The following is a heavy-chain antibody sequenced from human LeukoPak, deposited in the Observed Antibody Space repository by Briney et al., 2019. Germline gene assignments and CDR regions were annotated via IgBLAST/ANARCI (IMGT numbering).Heavy chain of an antibody. Sequence: GRSLRLSCAASGFTFSSYSMNWVRQAPGKGLEWVSSISSSSSYIYYADSVKGRFTISRDNAKNSLYLQMNSLRAEDTAVYYCARDYYGSGSYARVYFDYWGQGTLVTVSS. D-gene: IGHD3-10*01. V-gene: IGHV3-21*01. CDR3: ARDYYGSGSYARVYFDY. CDR1: GFTFSSYS. CDR2: ISSSSSYI. J-gene: IGHJ4*02.